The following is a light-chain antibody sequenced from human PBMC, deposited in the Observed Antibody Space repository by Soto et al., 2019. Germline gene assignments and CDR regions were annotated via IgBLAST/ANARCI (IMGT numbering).Light chain of an antibody. CDR1: QSVSSN. CDR2: GAS. J-gene: IGKJ2*01. Sequence: EILMTQSQVTLSVSPGERVTLSCRASQSVSSNLAWYQQRPGQAPRLLIYGASTRATGVPDRFSGGGSGTLFTLTISSLQSEDFAIYFCQQYKDWPPYTFGQGTKLEI. CDR3: QQYKDWPPYT. V-gene: IGKV3-15*01.